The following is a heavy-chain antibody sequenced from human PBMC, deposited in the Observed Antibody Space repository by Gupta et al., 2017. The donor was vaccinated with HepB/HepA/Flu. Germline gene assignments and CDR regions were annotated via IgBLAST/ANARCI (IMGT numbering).Heavy chain of an antibody. Sequence: QVTLKESGPALVKPTQTLTLTCTFSGFSVSTNGMRVSWIRQPPGKALEWLARIDWDGDKLYSTSLKTRLTISKDTSKNQVVLTMTNMDPLDTATYYCARSNRVPTGGYYFDYGGQGTLVTFSS. CDR1: GFSVSTNGMR. D-gene: IGHD2-2*01. J-gene: IGHJ4*02. V-gene: IGHV2-70*04. CDR3: ARSNRVPTGGYYFDY. CDR2: IDWDGDK.